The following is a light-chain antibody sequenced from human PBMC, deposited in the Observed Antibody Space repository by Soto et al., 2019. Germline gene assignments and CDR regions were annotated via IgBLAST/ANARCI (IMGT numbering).Light chain of an antibody. CDR2: SDS. V-gene: IGLV3-21*04. CDR1: HIGDTG. Sequence: SYELTQPPSVSVAPGKTARITCGGNHIGDTGVHWYQQKSGQAPVLVIYSDSDRPSGIPERFSGSNSGNTATLTISGVEAGDEADYYCQVWDSGRDHYVFGARTKLTVL. J-gene: IGLJ1*01. CDR3: QVWDSGRDHYV.